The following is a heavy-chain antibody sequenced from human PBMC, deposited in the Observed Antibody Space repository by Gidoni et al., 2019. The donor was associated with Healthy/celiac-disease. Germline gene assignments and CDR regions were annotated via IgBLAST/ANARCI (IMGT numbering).Heavy chain of an antibody. J-gene: IGHJ4*02. CDR2: ISGSGGST. CDR3: AKERQLWFNLLDY. V-gene: IGHV3-23*01. Sequence: EVQLLESGGGLVQPGGSLRLSCAASGFTFSSYALNWVRQAPGKGLGCVSAISGSGGSTYYADSVKGRFTISRDNSKNTLYLQMNSLRAEDTAVYYCAKERQLWFNLLDYWGQGTLVTVSS. D-gene: IGHD5-18*01. CDR1: GFTFSSYA.